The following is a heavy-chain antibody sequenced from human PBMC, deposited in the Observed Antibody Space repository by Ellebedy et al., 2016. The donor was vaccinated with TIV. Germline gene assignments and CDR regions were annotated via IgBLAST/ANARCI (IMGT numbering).Heavy chain of an antibody. CDR2: IYWDDDK. Sequence: SGPTLVXPTQTLTLTCTFSGFSLSTSGMCVSWIRQPPGKALEWLALIYWDDDKRYSPSLKSRLTITKDTSKNQVVLTMTNMDPVDTATYYCAHRRLRNSSGWSAAFDYWGQGTLVTVSS. J-gene: IGHJ4*02. CDR1: GFSLSTSGMC. V-gene: IGHV2-5*08. CDR3: AHRRLRNSSGWSAAFDY. D-gene: IGHD6-19*01.